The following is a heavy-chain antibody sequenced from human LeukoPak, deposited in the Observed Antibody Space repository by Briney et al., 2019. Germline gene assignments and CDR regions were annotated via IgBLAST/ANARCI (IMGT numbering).Heavy chain of an antibody. CDR3: ASSEATTTPPPYGMDV. V-gene: IGHV4-31*03. CDR1: GGSISSGGYY. CDR2: TFYSGGT. J-gene: IGHJ6*02. D-gene: IGHD5-12*01. Sequence: SETLSLTCTVSGGSISSGGYYWCWIRHLPRNVLEWIGYTFYSGGTYYNPSLKSRVTISLDTSKNQFSLKLSSVTAADTAVYYCASSEATTTPPPYGMDVWGQGTTVTVSS.